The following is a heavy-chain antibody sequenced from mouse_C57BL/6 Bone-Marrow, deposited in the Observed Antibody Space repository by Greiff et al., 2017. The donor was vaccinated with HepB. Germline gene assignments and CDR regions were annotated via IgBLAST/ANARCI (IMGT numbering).Heavy chain of an antibody. J-gene: IGHJ2*01. CDR1: GYTFTSYW. CDR2: IDPSDSDT. Sequence: QVQLQQPGAELVRPGSSVKLSCKASGYTFTSYWMHWVKQRPIQGLEWIGNIDPSDSDTHYNQKFKDKATLTVDKSSSTAYMQLSSLTSEDSAVYYCASRIATRNFDYWGHGTTLTAAS. D-gene: IGHD2-12*01. CDR3: ASRIATRNFDY. V-gene: IGHV1-52*01.